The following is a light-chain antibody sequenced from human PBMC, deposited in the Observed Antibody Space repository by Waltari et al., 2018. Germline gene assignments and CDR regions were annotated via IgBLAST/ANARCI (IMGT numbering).Light chain of an antibody. J-gene: IGLJ3*02. Sequence: ALTQPASVSGSPGQSITISCPGSSTAVGSYNLVSWYQLHPGRAPKLLIYEASKRPSGVSNRFSGSKSGNTASLTISGLQAEDEADYYCCSYAGSSSPRVFGGGTKLSVL. CDR1: STAVGSYNL. CDR2: EAS. CDR3: CSYAGSSSPRV. V-gene: IGLV2-23*01.